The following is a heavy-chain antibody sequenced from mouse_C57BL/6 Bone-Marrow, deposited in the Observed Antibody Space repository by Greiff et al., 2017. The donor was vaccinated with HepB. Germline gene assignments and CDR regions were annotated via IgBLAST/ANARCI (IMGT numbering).Heavy chain of an antibody. CDR2: SRNKANDYTT. V-gene: IGHV7-1*01. Sequence: EVQVVESGGGLVQSGRSLRLSCATSGFTFSDFYMEWVRQAPGKGLEWIAASRNKANDYTTEYSASVKGRFIVSRDTSQSILYLQMNALRAEDTAIYYCARDHITTAGFAYWGQGTLVTVSA. CDR3: ARDHITTAGFAY. J-gene: IGHJ3*01. D-gene: IGHD1-1*01. CDR1: GFTFSDFY.